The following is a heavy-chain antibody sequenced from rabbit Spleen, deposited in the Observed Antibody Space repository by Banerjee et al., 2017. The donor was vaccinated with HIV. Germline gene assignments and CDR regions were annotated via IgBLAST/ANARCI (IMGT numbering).Heavy chain of an antibody. D-gene: IGHD1-1*01. V-gene: IGHV1S45*01. CDR1: GFSFSRGYY. Sequence: QEQLVESGGGLVQPGASLTLTCTASGFSFSRGYYMCWIRQAPGKGLEWIACIGTGSSGTTYYASWAKGRFTISKTSSTTVTLQMTSLTAADTATYFCARDPYDSNSDITDLWGPGTLVTVS. CDR3: ARDPYDSNSDITDL. CDR2: IGTGSSGTT. J-gene: IGHJ4*01.